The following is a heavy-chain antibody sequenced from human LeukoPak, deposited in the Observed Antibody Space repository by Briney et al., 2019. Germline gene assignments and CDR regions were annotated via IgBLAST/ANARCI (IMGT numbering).Heavy chain of an antibody. Sequence: SVKVSCTASGGTFSSYASSWVRQAPGQGLEWMGGIIPIFGTANYAQKFQGRVTITADESTSTAYMELSSLRSEDTAVDYCATHGGTRYHLDYWGQGTLVTVSS. CDR1: GGTFSSYA. CDR2: IIPIFGTA. CDR3: ATHGGTRYHLDY. J-gene: IGHJ4*02. D-gene: IGHD1-14*01. V-gene: IGHV1-69*13.